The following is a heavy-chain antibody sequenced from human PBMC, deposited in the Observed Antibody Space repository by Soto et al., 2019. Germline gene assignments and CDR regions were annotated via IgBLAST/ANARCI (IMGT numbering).Heavy chain of an antibody. CDR2: TYYRSKWHT. Sequence: SQTLSLTCVISGDSVSSNYATWNWIRQSPSRGLEWLGRTYYRSKWHTDYAVSVESRVTINPDTSENQFSLQLNSVTPEDTAVYYCARLVGNSWLDYWGQGTVVTVSSGKFAPFGDPVPHLRCLWWFDPWGQGTLVTVSS. D-gene: IGHD6-13*01. CDR1: GDSVSSNYAT. V-gene: IGHV6-1*01. CDR3: ARLVGNSWLDYWGQGTVVTVSSGKFAPFGDPVPHLRCLWWFDP. J-gene: IGHJ5*02.